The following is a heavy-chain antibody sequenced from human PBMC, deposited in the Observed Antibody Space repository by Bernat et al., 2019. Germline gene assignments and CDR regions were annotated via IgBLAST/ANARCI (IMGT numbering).Heavy chain of an antibody. D-gene: IGHD3-22*01. J-gene: IGHJ4*02. CDR2: VSGSGYTT. Sequence: EVQLLESGGGLELPGGSLRLSCAASGFTFSSYAMSWVRQAPGKGLEWVSSVSGSGYTTYYADSVKGRFTISRDNSKNRMVLQMNSLRAEDTAVYYCARELYGSSGYYLTRPGLDYWGQGTLVTVSS. CDR3: ARELYGSSGYYLTRPGLDY. V-gene: IGHV3-23*01. CDR1: GFTFSSYA.